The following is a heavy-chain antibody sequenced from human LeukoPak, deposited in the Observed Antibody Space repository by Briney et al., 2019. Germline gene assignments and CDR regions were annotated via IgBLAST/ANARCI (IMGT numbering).Heavy chain of an antibody. D-gene: IGHD4-11*01. CDR2: INPNSGGT. CDR3: AREGFNTVTSPEEFDY. J-gene: IGHJ4*02. Sequence: ASVKVSCKASGYTFTGYYMHWVRQAPGQGLEWKGWINPNSGGTNYAQKFQGRVTMTRDTSISTAYMELSRLRSDDTAVYYCAREGFNTVTSPEEFDYWGQGTLVTVSS. CDR1: GYTFTGYY. V-gene: IGHV1-2*02.